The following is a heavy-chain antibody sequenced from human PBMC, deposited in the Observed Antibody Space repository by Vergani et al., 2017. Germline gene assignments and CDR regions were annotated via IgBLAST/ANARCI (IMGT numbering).Heavy chain of an antibody. CDR2: IDRNYGVK. CDR1: GFTFQAFA. V-gene: IGHV3-9*01. CDR3: ARGVPGGDPGLDY. J-gene: IGHJ4*02. D-gene: IGHD4-17*01. Sequence: VEAGGGLVQPGGSLRLSCTASGFTFQAFAFHWVRQVSGRGLEWVSGIDRNYGVKNGNSFEGRFSISRDNAKNSLYLQMNSLRAEDTALYYCARGVPGGDPGLDYWGQGTLVTVSS.